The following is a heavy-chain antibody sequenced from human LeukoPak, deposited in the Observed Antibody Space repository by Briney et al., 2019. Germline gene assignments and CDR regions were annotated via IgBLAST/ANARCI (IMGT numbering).Heavy chain of an antibody. D-gene: IGHD5-18*01. J-gene: IGHJ4*02. Sequence: PSETLSLTCSVSGGSLSSYFWSWIRQPAGKGLEWIGRIYPSGSTNYNPSLKSRVTMSLDTSKSQFSRKLSSVIAADTAVYYCARLGYTYGYAFDAWGQGTLVTVSS. CDR1: GGSLSSYF. CDR2: IYPSGST. V-gene: IGHV4-4*07. CDR3: ARLGYTYGYAFDA.